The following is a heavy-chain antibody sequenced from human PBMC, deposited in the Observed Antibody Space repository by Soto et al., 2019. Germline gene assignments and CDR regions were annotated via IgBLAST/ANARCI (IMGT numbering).Heavy chain of an antibody. CDR3: ANAYCSSTSCRAEYLQH. V-gene: IGHV3-23*01. Sequence: WWSLRLSCSASVFTFSSYSMSWLRQAPGKGLEWVSAISGSGGASYYADSVKGRFTISRDNSKNTVYLQMNSLRAEDTAVYFCANAYCSSTSCRAEYLQHWGQGTLVTVSS. CDR2: ISGSGGAS. D-gene: IGHD2-2*01. J-gene: IGHJ1*01. CDR1: VFTFSSYS.